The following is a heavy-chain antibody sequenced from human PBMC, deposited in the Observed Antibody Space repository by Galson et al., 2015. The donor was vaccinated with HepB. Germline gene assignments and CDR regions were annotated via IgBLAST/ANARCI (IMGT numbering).Heavy chain of an antibody. CDR3: ATGYVWGSYRSGFCFDY. Sequence: SLRLSCAASGFTFNRIWMTWVRQAPGKGLEWVGRIKSKTDGGTTDYAAPVRDRFTISRDDSKNTLYLQMNSLRVEDTAVYYCATGYVWGSYRSGFCFDYWGQGSPVTVSS. J-gene: IGHJ4*02. D-gene: IGHD3-16*02. V-gene: IGHV3-15*01. CDR1: GFTFNRIW. CDR2: IKSKTDGGTT.